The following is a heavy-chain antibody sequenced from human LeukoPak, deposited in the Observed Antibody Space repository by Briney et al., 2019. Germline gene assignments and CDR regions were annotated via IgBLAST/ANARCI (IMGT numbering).Heavy chain of an antibody. Sequence: GASVKVSCKASGYTFTAYYMHWVRQAPGQGLEWMGWINTNTGNPTYAQGFTGRFVFSLDTSVSTAYLQISSLQAEDTAVYYCARDPAAGTIWGQGTMVTVSS. J-gene: IGHJ3*02. CDR2: INTNTGNP. D-gene: IGHD6-13*01. V-gene: IGHV7-4-1*02. CDR1: GYTFTAYY. CDR3: ARDPAAGTI.